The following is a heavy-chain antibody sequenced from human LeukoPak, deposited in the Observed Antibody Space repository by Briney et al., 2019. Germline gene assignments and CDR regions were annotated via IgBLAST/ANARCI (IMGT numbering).Heavy chain of an antibody. CDR1: GYSISTGYY. CDR2: IYHSGST. J-gene: IGHJ4*02. V-gene: IGHV4-38-2*01. D-gene: IGHD5-18*01. CDR3: ARGPAAPTAMVTYFDY. Sequence: PLETLSLTCAVSGYSISTGYYWGWIRQPPGKGLEWIGSIYHSGSTYYNPSLKSRVTISVDTSKNQLSLNLTSVTAADTAVYYCARGPAAPTAMVTYFDYWGQGTLVTVSS.